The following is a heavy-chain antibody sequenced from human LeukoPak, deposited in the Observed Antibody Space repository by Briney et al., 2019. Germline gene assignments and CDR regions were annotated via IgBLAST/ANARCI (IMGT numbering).Heavy chain of an antibody. CDR1: GGYISSDY. D-gene: IGHD6-13*01. Sequence: PSETLSLTCTVSGGYISSDYWSWIRQPAGMGLEWIGRIYTSGSTNYNPSLKSRVTISVDTSKNQFSLKLSSVTAADTAVYYCARDPGIAAAGYYYYYYMDVWGKGTTVTVSS. V-gene: IGHV4-4*07. J-gene: IGHJ6*03. CDR2: IYTSGST. CDR3: ARDPGIAAAGYYYYYYMDV.